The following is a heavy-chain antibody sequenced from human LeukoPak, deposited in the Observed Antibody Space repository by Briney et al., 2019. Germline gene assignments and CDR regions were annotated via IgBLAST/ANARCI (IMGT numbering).Heavy chain of an antibody. V-gene: IGHV4-59*01. CDR1: GGSISSYS. J-gene: IGHJ3*02. Sequence: SETLSLTCTVSGGSISSYSWSWIRQPPGKGLEWIGYIYYSGSTNYNPSLKSRVTISVDTSKNQFSLKLSSVTAADTAVYYCARGATISAFDIWGQGTMVTVSS. D-gene: IGHD5-12*01. CDR2: IYYSGST. CDR3: ARGATISAFDI.